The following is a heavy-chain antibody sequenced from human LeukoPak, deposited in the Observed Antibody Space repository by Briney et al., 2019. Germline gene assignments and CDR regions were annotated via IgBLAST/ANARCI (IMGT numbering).Heavy chain of an antibody. J-gene: IGHJ3*02. V-gene: IGHV1/OR15-1*04. CDR3: AGGYCSSTSCKGAFDI. CDR1: GYIFTDYY. D-gene: IGHD2-2*01. Sequence: ASVKVSCKASGYIFTDYYMHWVRQAPGQELGWMGRINPNSGGTNYAQKFQGRVTMTRDTSTSTVYMELSSLRSEDTAVYYCAGGYCSSTSCKGAFDIWGQGTMVTVSS. CDR2: INPNSGGT.